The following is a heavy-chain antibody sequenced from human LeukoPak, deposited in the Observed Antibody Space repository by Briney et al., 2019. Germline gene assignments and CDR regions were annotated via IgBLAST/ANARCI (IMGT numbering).Heavy chain of an antibody. CDR3: AREYGSGSFDY. Sequence: SETLSLTCTVSGGSISSYYWSWIRQPPGKGLEWIGYIYYSGSTNYNPSLKSRVTISVDTSKNQFSLKLSSVTAADTAVYYCAREYGSGSFDYWGQGTLVTVSS. V-gene: IGHV4-59*01. CDR2: IYYSGST. CDR1: GGSISSYY. J-gene: IGHJ4*02. D-gene: IGHD3-10*01.